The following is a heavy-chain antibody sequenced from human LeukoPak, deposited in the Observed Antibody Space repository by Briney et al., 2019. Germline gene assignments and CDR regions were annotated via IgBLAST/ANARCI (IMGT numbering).Heavy chain of an antibody. Sequence: GSLRLSCAASGFTFSSYAMSWVRQAPGKGLEWIGSIYHAGTTYYNPSLKSRVTISVDTSKNLFSLKLNSVTAADTAVYYCARSIVGASTFDYWGQGTLVTVSS. CDR1: GFTFSSYA. D-gene: IGHD1-26*01. J-gene: IGHJ4*02. V-gene: IGHV4-38-2*01. CDR3: ARSIVGASTFDY. CDR2: IYHAGTT.